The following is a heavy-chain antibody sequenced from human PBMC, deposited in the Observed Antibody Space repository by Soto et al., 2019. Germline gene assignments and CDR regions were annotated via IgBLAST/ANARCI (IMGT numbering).Heavy chain of an antibody. V-gene: IGHV3-53*01. CDR1: GFTVGNNY. J-gene: IGHJ4*02. CDR2: IYSTGTT. D-gene: IGHD3-10*01. CDR3: ANDGRGSGSHYNSFGY. Sequence: EVQLVESGGGLIQPGGSLKLSCAASGFTVGNNYMSWVRQAPGKGLEWVSLIYSTGTTKYADSVKGRFTVSRDNAKNELYLQMNSLRAEDTAVYYCANDGRGSGSHYNSFGYWGQGTLVTVSS.